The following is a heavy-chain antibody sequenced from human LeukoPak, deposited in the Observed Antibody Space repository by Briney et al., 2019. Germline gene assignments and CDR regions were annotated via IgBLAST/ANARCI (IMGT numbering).Heavy chain of an antibody. Sequence: PSETLXLTCAVYGGSFSGYYWSWIRQPPGKGLEWIGEINHSGSTNYNPSLKRRVTISVDTSKNQFSLKLSSVTAADTAVYYCARDLFDDLDVWGKGTTVTVSS. CDR1: GGSFSGYY. V-gene: IGHV4-34*01. D-gene: IGHD3-3*01. CDR2: INHSGST. J-gene: IGHJ6*04. CDR3: ARDLFDDLDV.